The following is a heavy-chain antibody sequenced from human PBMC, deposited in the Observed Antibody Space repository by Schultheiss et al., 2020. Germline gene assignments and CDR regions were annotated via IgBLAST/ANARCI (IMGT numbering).Heavy chain of an antibody. Sequence: ASVKVSCKASGYTFTSYYMHWVRQAPGQGLEWMGIINPSGGSTSYAQKFQGRVTMTRDTSTSTVYMELSSLRSEDTAVYYCARDFIMITFGGPGDYWGQGTLVNGSS. CDR2: INPSGGST. CDR1: GYTFTSYY. J-gene: IGHJ4*02. D-gene: IGHD3-16*01. CDR3: ARDFIMITFGGPGDY. V-gene: IGHV1-46*01.